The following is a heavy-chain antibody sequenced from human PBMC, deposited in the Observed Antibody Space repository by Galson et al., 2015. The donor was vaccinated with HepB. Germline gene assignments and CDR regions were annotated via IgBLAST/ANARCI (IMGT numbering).Heavy chain of an antibody. CDR3: ARDSRGGDFLGGDYMAV. Sequence: SVKVPCKASGHSLASHYMLWLRQSPGQGLQGMGIINPRGGRTSYAQEFQGRDTMTRDTYTSTVYVGLSRLGSEDTAVYYRARDSRGGDFLGGDYMAVWGKGTTVAVSS. V-gene: IGHV1-46*01. D-gene: IGHD3-3*01. CDR1: GHSLASHY. J-gene: IGHJ6*03. CDR2: INPRGGRT.